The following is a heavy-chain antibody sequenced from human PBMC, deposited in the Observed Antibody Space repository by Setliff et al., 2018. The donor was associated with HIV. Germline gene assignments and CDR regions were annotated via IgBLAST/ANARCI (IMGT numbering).Heavy chain of an antibody. CDR3: LLPCTSGWHNWADP. Sequence: GESLKISCAASGFTFSGAEIHWVRQVSGKGLEWVGRIRSKADKYTTGYGASAKGRFIISRDDSKKTAYLQMSSLRAEDTAMYYCLLPCTSGWHNWADPWGQGTLVTVSS. CDR1: GFTFSGAE. D-gene: IGHD6-19*01. V-gene: IGHV3-73*01. J-gene: IGHJ5*02. CDR2: IRSKADKYTT.